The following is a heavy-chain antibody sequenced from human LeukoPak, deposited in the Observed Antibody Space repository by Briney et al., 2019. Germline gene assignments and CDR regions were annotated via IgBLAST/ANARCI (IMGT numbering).Heavy chain of an antibody. D-gene: IGHD5-18*01. CDR2: ISYDGSNK. J-gene: IGHJ4*02. CDR1: GFTFSSYA. Sequence: PGRSLRLSCAASGFTFSSYAMHWVRQAPGKGPEWVAVISYDGSNKYYADSVKGRFTISRDNSKNTLYLQMNSLRAEDTAVYYCARKAQGGYSYGHFDYWGQGTLVTVSS. V-gene: IGHV3-30-3*01. CDR3: ARKAQGGYSYGHFDY.